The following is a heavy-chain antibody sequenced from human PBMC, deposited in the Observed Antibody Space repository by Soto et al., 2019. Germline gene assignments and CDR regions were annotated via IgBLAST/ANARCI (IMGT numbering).Heavy chain of an antibody. CDR3: AKGGGSCCFDC. CDR2: ISGSGGST. CDR1: GFTFSNYA. D-gene: IGHD2-15*01. J-gene: IGHJ4*02. Sequence: PGGSLRLSCAASGFTFSNYAMSWVRQAPGKGLEWVSAISGSGGSTYYADSVKGRVTISRDSSKNTLYLHMNSLRAEDTAVYYCAKGGGSCCFDCWGQGTLVTVPQ. V-gene: IGHV3-23*01.